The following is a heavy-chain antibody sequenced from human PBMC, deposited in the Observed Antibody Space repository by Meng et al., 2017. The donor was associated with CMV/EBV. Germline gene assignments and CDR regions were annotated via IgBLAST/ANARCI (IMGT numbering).Heavy chain of an antibody. V-gene: IGHV3-49*04. CDR2: IRSKAYGGTT. CDR1: GFTFGDYA. D-gene: IGHD3-22*01. J-gene: IGHJ4*02. Sequence: GESLKISCTASGFTFGDYAMSWVRQAPGKGLEWVGFIRSKAYGGTTEYAASVKGRFTISRDDSQSIAYLQMNSLKTEDTAVYYCTRDSPHDSSGPTYDYWGQGTLVTVSS. CDR3: TRDSPHDSSGPTYDY.